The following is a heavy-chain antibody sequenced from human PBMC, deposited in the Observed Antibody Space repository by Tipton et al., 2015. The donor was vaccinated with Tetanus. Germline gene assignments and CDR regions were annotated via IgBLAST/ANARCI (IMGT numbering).Heavy chain of an antibody. CDR3: AKQWLRLDLGHFDY. J-gene: IGHJ4*02. CDR1: GFTFSDYG. D-gene: IGHD5-12*01. V-gene: IGHV3-48*02. CDR2: IHPRGTSK. Sequence: SMRLSCAASGFTFSDYGMKWVRQAPGKGLEWVSYIHPRGTSKCYADSVKGRLTISRDNAKNSLYLQMNSLRDDDTAKYFCAKQWLRLDLGHFDYWCQGTLVAVSS.